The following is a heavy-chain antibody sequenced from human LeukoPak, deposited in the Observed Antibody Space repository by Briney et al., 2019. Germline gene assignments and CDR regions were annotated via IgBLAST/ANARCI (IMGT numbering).Heavy chain of an antibody. D-gene: IGHD3-3*01. Sequence: PGTSLRLSCAASGFTFGDYWMTWVRQAPGRGLECVAEIKSDGSETYYVDSVEGRFTISRDNVKNSLYLHMNSLRAEDTAVYYCARATIFGVVTALGALDSWGQGTLVTVSS. CDR3: ARATIFGVVTALGALDS. J-gene: IGHJ4*02. CDR2: IKSDGSET. CDR1: GFTFGDYW. V-gene: IGHV3-7*01.